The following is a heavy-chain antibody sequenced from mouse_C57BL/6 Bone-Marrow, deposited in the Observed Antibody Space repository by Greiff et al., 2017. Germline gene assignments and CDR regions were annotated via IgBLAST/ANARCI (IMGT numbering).Heavy chain of an antibody. CDR3: ARLDFDGSSGDCDFDV. D-gene: IGHD1-1*01. V-gene: IGHV1-85*01. J-gene: IGHJ1*03. CDR1: GYTFTSYD. Sequence: QVQLQQSGPELVKPGASVKLSCKASGYTFTSYDINWVKQRPGPGLEWIGWIYPRDGSTKYNEKFKGKATLTVDTSSSTAYMELHSLTSEDSAVDFCARLDFDGSSGDCDFDVWGTGTTVTVSS. CDR2: IYPRDGST.